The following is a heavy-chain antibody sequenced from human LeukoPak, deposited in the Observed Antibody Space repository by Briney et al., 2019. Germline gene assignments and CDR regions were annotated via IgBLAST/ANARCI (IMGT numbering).Heavy chain of an antibody. V-gene: IGHV1-18*01. CDR2: ISAYNGNT. CDR1: GYTFTSYD. Sequence: GASVKVSCKASGYTFTSYDISWVRQAPGQGLEWMGWISAYNGNTNYAQKLQGRVTMTTDTSTSTAYMELRSLRSDDTAVYYCARDLTMIVVGKWDAFDIWGQGTMVTVSS. CDR3: ARDLTMIVVGKWDAFDI. J-gene: IGHJ3*02. D-gene: IGHD3-22*01.